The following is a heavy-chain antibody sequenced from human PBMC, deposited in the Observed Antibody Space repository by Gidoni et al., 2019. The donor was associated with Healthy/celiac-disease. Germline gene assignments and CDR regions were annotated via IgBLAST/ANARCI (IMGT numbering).Heavy chain of an antibody. Sequence: EVQLVESGGGLVQPGGSLRLSCAASGFTFSRYEMNWVRQAPGKGLEWVSYISSSGSTIYYADSVKGRFTISRDNAKNSLYLQMNSLRAEDTAVYYCARSGYIVGATWEYYYFDYWGQGTLVTVSS. CDR1: GFTFSRYE. D-gene: IGHD1-26*01. J-gene: IGHJ4*02. V-gene: IGHV3-48*03. CDR2: ISSSGSTI. CDR3: ARSGYIVGATWEYYYFDY.